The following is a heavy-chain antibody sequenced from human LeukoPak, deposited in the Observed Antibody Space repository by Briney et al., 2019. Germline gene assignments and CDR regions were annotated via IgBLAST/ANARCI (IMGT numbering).Heavy chain of an antibody. CDR3: VGQTHKDY. V-gene: IGHV3-53*01. CDR2: LYSGGGA. Sequence: GGSLRLSCAASGFTVSNSYMSWVRQAPGKGLEWVSVLYSGGGAYYTDSVRGRFTISRDSPKNTLYFQMNSLRADDTAVYYCVGQTHKDYWGQGTLVTVSS. CDR1: GFTVSNSY. J-gene: IGHJ4*02.